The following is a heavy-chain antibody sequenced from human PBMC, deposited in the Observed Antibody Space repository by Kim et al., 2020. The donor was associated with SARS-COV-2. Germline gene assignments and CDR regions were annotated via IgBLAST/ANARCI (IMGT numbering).Heavy chain of an antibody. J-gene: IGHJ5*01. CDR3: AREGGNTGYYSIDS. V-gene: IGHV3-33*01. D-gene: IGHD3-22*01. Sequence: YVEPGKGRFTISRDNANNTLYLQMNSLRAEDTAVYYCAREGGNTGYYSIDSWGQGTLVTVSS.